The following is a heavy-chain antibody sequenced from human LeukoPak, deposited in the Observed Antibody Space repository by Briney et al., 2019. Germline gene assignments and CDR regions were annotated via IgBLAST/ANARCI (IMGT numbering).Heavy chain of an antibody. J-gene: IGHJ6*02. D-gene: IGHD2-2*01. Sequence: PSETLSLTCAVYGGSFSGYYWSWIRQPPGKGLEWIGEINHSGSTNYNPSLKSRVTISVDTSKNQFSLKLSSVTAADTAVYYCARGTCISSSCYAGDYGMDVWGQGTPVTVSS. V-gene: IGHV4-34*01. CDR1: GGSFSGYY. CDR3: ARGTCISSSCYAGDYGMDV. CDR2: INHSGST.